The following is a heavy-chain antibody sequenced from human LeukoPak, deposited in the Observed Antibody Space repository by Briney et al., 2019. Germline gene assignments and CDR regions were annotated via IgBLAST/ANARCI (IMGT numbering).Heavy chain of an antibody. Sequence: AGGSLRLSCAASGFTVSSNYMSWVRQAPGKGLEWIGYIYYSGSTNYNPSLKSRVTISVDTSKNQFSLKLSSVTAADTAVYYCARGDGYGSYYFDYWGQGTLVTVSS. J-gene: IGHJ4*02. CDR3: ARGDGYGSYYFDY. CDR1: GFTVSSNY. D-gene: IGHD5-24*01. CDR2: IYYSGST. V-gene: IGHV4-59*02.